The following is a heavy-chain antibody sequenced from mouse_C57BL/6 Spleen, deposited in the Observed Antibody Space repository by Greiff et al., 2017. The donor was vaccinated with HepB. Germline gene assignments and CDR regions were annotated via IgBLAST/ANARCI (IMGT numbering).Heavy chain of an antibody. CDR2: IHPNSVST. CDR3: ARLEDWYFDV. J-gene: IGHJ1*03. Sequence: QVQLQQPGAELVKPGASVKLSCKASGYTFTSYWMHWVKQRPGQGLEWIGMIHPNSVSTNYNEKFKSKATLTVDKSSSTAYMQLSSLTSEDSAVYYCARLEDWYFDVWGTGTTVTVSS. CDR1: GYTFTSYW. V-gene: IGHV1-64*01.